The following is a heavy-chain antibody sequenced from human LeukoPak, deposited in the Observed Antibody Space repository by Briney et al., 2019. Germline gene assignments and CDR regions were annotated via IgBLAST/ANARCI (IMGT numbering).Heavy chain of an antibody. J-gene: IGHJ4*02. V-gene: IGHV3-7*01. CDR3: ARELRTFDS. D-gene: IGHD3-16*01. Sequence: PGGSLRLSCAASGITFSSHAMSWVRQAPGKGLEWVANIKHNGDDLNYVDSVEGRFTISRDNAQNSLYLHMTSLRAEDTAVYYCARELRTFDSWGQGTLVTVSS. CDR1: GITFSSHA. CDR2: IKHNGDDL.